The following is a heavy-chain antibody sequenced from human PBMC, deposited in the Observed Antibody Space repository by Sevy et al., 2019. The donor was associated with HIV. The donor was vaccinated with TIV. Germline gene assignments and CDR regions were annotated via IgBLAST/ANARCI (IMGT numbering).Heavy chain of an antibody. Sequence: ASVKGSCKASGGTFSSYAISWVRQAPGQGLEWMGGIIPIFGTANYAQKFQGRVTITADESTSTAYMELSRLRSEDTAVYYCASEYSSSSPTYYYGMDVWGQGTTVTVSS. J-gene: IGHJ6*02. V-gene: IGHV1-69*13. D-gene: IGHD6-6*01. CDR2: IIPIFGTA. CDR1: GGTFSSYA. CDR3: ASEYSSSSPTYYYGMDV.